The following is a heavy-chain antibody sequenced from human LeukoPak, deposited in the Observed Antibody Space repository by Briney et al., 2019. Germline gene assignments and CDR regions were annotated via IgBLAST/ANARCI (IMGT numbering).Heavy chain of an antibody. Sequence: GSLRLSCAASGFTFSSYAMSWVRQPPGKGLEWIGEINHSGSTNYNPSLKSRVTISVDTSKNQFSLKLSSVTAADTAVYYCARGRIQLWFKGDYFDYWGQGTLVTVSS. CDR2: INHSGST. J-gene: IGHJ4*02. V-gene: IGHV4-34*01. CDR1: GFTFSSYA. CDR3: ARGRIQLWFKGDYFDY. D-gene: IGHD5-18*01.